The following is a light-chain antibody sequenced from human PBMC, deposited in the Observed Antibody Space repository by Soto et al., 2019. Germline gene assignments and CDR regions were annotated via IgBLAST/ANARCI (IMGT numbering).Light chain of an antibody. J-gene: IGKJ5*01. CDR1: QGVTTN. CDR3: QQYNNWPFS. V-gene: IGKV3-15*01. CDR2: DVS. Sequence: IIMTHSPGTLSVSPWYRATLSFRAAQGVTTNFAWYQQKSGQSPRLLIYDVSNRATGVPARFSGSGSETDFTLTISGLRSEDSAVYFCQQYNNWPFSFGQGTRLEIK.